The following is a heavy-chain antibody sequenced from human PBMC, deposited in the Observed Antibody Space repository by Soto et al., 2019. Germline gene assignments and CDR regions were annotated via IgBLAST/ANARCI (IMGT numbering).Heavy chain of an antibody. D-gene: IGHD3-22*01. CDR1: GYTLTALS. CDR3: AGITMIVVGAYGMDV. J-gene: IGHJ6*02. CDR2: FDPEDAEI. V-gene: IGHV1-24*01. Sequence: ASVKVSCKVSGYTLTALSMHWVRQAPGKGLEWMGGFDPEDAEIIYAQKFQGRGTMTEDTSTDTAYMELSSLRSEDTAVYYCAGITMIVVGAYGMDVWGQGTTVTVSS.